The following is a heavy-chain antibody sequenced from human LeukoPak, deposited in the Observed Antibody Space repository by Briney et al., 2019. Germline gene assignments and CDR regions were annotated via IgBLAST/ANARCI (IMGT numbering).Heavy chain of an antibody. Sequence: GGSLRLSCAASGFTFSDNYMSWIRQAPRKGLEWVSYISGSGSMIYYADSVKGRFTISRDNAKNSLYLQMNSLRAEDTAVYYCARGLYYPDYWGQGTLVTVSS. J-gene: IGHJ4*02. V-gene: IGHV3-11*01. CDR2: ISGSGSMI. D-gene: IGHD3-22*01. CDR1: GFTFSDNY. CDR3: ARGLYYPDY.